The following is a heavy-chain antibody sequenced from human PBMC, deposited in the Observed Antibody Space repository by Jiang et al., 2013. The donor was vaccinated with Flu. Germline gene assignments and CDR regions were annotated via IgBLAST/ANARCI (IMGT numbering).Heavy chain of an antibody. CDR3: ASGYSYDTSGNYGGFDF. J-gene: IGHJ4*02. CDR1: GVSIAYYY. CDR2: IYEGGDT. D-gene: IGHD3-22*01. V-gene: IGHV4-59*01. Sequence: GPGLVKPSETLSLTCSVSGVSIAYYYWSWIRQSPGKGLEWIGFIYEGGDTKYNPSLKSRVTMSVDTSRNQLSLKLTSVIAADTAIYYCASGYSYDTSGNYGGFDFWGQGTLVTVSS.